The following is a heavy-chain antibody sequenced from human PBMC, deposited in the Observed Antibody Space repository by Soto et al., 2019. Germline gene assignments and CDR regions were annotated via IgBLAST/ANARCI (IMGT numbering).Heavy chain of an antibody. J-gene: IGHJ4*02. V-gene: IGHV3-23*01. Sequence: GSLRLSCAASGFTFSSYAMSWVRQAPGKGPEWVSAISGSGGSTYYADSVKGRFTISRDNSKNTLYLQMNSLRAEDTAVYYCAASSGWSYFDYWGQGTLVTVSS. CDR1: GFTFSSYA. CDR3: AASSGWSYFDY. D-gene: IGHD6-19*01. CDR2: ISGSGGST.